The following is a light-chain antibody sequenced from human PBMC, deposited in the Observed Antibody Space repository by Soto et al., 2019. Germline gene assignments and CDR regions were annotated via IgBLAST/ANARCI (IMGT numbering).Light chain of an antibody. J-gene: IGKJ4*01. V-gene: IGKV3D-11*01. CDR1: QGVSSY. CDR3: QQRSNWHGRG. Sequence: EIVLTQSPATLSLSPGERATLSCRASQGVSSYLAWYQQKPGQAPRLLIYDASNRATGIPARFSGSGPGTDFTLTISSLEPEDFAVYYCQQRSNWHGRGFGGGTKVEIK. CDR2: DAS.